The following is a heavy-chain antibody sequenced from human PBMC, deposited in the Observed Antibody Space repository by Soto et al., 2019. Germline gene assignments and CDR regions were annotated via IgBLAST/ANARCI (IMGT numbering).Heavy chain of an antibody. CDR2: MSHSGGT. D-gene: IGHD1-1*01. V-gene: IGHV4-34*01. Sequence: QVQLQQWGAGLLKPSETLSLTCAVYGGFVTSGSYYWSWIRQPPGKGLEWIGEMSHSGGTHFNPSLQRRVTISVDTSKNQFTLQMSSVTAADTALYYCARVERGTATTVVDAFDIWGPGTMVTVSS. J-gene: IGHJ3*02. CDR3: ARVERGTATTVVDAFDI. CDR1: GGFVTSGSYY.